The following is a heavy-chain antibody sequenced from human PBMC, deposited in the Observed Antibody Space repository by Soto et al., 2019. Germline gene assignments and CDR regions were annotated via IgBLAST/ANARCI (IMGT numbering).Heavy chain of an antibody. CDR1: GGSIGSAAYY. CDR2: ISHSRST. Sequence: QVQLQESGPGLVKPSQTLSLTCTVSGGSIGSAAYYWSWIRQHPGEGLEWIGYISHSRSTYYNPSLKSRVIISVDTSKNQSSLRLTSVTAADTAVYYWAREYTYGSNFFDCWGQGALVTVSS. CDR3: AREYTYGSNFFDC. J-gene: IGHJ4*02. D-gene: IGHD5-18*01. V-gene: IGHV4-31*03.